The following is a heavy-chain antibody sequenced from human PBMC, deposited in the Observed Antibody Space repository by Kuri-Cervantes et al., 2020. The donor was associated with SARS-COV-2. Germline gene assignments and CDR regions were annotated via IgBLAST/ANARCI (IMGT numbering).Heavy chain of an antibody. J-gene: IGHJ5*02. CDR2: MNPNSGNT. Sequence: ASVKVSCKASGYTFTSYDINWVRQATGQGLEWMGWMNPNSGNTGYAQKFQGRVTMTRNTSISTAYMELSSLRSEDTAVYYCATAAIVGVTRWFDPWGQGTLVTVSS. CDR1: GYTFTSYD. V-gene: IGHV1-8*01. CDR3: ATAAIVGVTRWFDP. D-gene: IGHD1-26*01.